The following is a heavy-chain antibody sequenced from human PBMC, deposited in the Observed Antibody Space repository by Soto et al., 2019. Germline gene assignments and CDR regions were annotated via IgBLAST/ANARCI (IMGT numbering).Heavy chain of an antibody. Sequence: QVQLVQSGAEVKKPGASVKVSCKASGYTFTSYDINWVRQATGQGLEWMGWMNPNSGNTGYAQKFQGRVTMTRNTSISTAYMELSSLRSEDTAVYYCARTHYDILTGYYCNYMDVWGKGTTVTVSS. CDR3: ARTHYDILTGYYCNYMDV. CDR2: MNPNSGNT. V-gene: IGHV1-8*01. J-gene: IGHJ6*03. D-gene: IGHD3-9*01. CDR1: GYTFTSYD.